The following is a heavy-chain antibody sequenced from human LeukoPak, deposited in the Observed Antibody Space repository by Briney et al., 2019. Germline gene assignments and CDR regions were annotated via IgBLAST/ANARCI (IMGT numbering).Heavy chain of an antibody. J-gene: IGHJ3*02. CDR3: ARPRITGDYYDSSGYPTHDAFDI. V-gene: IGHV4-59*01. CDR2: IYYSGST. D-gene: IGHD3-22*01. Sequence: SETLSLTCTVSGGSISSYYWSWIRQPPGKGLEWIGYIYYSGSTNYNPSLKSRVTISVDTSKNQFSLKLSSVTAADTAVYYCARPRITGDYYDSSGYPTHDAFDIWGQGTMVTVSS. CDR1: GGSISSYY.